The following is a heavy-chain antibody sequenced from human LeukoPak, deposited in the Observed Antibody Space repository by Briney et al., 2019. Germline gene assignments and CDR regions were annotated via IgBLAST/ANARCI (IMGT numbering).Heavy chain of an antibody. D-gene: IGHD3-10*01. Sequence: SETLSLTCAVYGGSFSGYYWSWIRQPPGKGLEWIGEINHSGSTNYNPSLKSRVTISVDTSKNQFSLKLSSVTAADTAVYYCARDQRYYYGAGTVPGFDLWGRGTLVTVSS. CDR1: GGSFSGYY. CDR3: ARDQRYYYGAGTVPGFDL. J-gene: IGHJ2*01. V-gene: IGHV4-34*01. CDR2: INHSGST.